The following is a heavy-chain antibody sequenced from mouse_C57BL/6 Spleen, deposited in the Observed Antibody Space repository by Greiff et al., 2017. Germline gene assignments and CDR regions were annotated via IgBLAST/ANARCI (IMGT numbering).Heavy chain of an antibody. CDR1: GFNIKDYY. J-gene: IGHJ4*01. CDR3: ARRGYDCAMDY. D-gene: IGHD2-2*01. Sequence: EVQLQQSGAELVKPGASVKLSCTASGFNIKDYYMHWVKQRTEQGLEWIGRIDPEDGETKYAPKFPGKATITADTSSNTAYLQLSSLTSEDTAVYYCARRGYDCAMDYWGQGTSVTVSS. CDR2: IDPEDGET. V-gene: IGHV14-2*01.